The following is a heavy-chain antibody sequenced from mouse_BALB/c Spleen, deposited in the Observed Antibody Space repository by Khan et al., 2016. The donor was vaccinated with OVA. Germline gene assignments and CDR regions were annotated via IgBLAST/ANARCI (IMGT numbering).Heavy chain of an antibody. Sequence: EVQLQESGAELVRPGALVKLSCKASGFNIKDYYIHWVKQRPDQGLEWIGWIDPENGNTIYDPKFQGKASITADTSSNTVYLQLSSLTSEDTAVYYCARRGYGNYWFAYWGQGTLVTVSA. D-gene: IGHD2-1*01. CDR3: ARRGYGNYWFAY. J-gene: IGHJ3*01. CDR1: GFNIKDYY. V-gene: IGHV14-1*02. CDR2: IDPENGNT.